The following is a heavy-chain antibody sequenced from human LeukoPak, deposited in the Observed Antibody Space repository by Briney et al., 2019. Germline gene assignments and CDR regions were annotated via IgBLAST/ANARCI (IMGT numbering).Heavy chain of an antibody. CDR2: ISGSGGST. Sequence: GGSLRLSCAASGFTCSSYAMSWVRQAPGKGLEWVSAISGSGGSTYYADSVKGRFTISRDNSKNTLYLQMNSLRAEDTAVYYCAKVGHGYSSIPLLDYWGQGTLVTVSS. CDR1: GFTCSSYA. V-gene: IGHV3-23*01. D-gene: IGHD6-13*01. CDR3: AKVGHGYSSIPLLDY. J-gene: IGHJ4*02.